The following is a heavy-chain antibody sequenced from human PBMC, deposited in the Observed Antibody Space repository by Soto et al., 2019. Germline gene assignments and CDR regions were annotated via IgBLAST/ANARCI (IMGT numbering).Heavy chain of an antibody. CDR3: ARPYDFWSGYPDAFDI. V-gene: IGHV4-59*01. CDR2: IYYSGST. D-gene: IGHD3-3*01. CDR1: GGSISSYH. Sequence: SSETLSLTCTVSGGSISSYHWSWIRQPPGKGLEWIGYIYYSGSTNYNPSLKSRVTISVDTSKNQFSLKLSSVTAADTAVYYCARPYDFWSGYPDAFDIWGQGTMVTVSS. J-gene: IGHJ3*02.